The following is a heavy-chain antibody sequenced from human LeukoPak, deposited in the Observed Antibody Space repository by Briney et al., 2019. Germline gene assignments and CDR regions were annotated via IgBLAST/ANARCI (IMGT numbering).Heavy chain of an antibody. D-gene: IGHD2-21*02. J-gene: IGHJ4*02. CDR1: GGSFSGYY. CDR2: INHSGST. V-gene: IGHV4-34*01. Sequence: SETLSLTCAVYGGSFSGYYWSWIRQPPGKGLEWIGEINHSGSTNYNPSLKSRVTISVDTSKNQFSLKLSSVTAADTAVYYCAALVVTATCDYWGQGTLVTVSS. CDR3: AALVVTATCDY.